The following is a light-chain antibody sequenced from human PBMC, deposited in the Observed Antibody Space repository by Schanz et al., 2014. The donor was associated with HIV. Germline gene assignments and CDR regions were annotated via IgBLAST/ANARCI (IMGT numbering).Light chain of an antibody. Sequence: DVVMTQSPLSLPVTLGQPASISCRSSQSLVHSDGNTYLNWFQQRPGQSPRRLIYKVSNRDSGVPDRFSGSGSGTDFTLKISRVEAEDVGVYYCMQVLQSSQFTFGPGTKVDIK. V-gene: IGKV2-30*02. J-gene: IGKJ3*01. CDR2: KVS. CDR3: MQVLQSSQFT. CDR1: QSLVHSDGNTY.